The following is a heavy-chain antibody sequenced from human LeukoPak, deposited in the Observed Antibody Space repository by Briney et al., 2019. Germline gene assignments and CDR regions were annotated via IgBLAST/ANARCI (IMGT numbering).Heavy chain of an antibody. CDR3: AGRGHRYSRD. Sequence: PSETLSLSCNVSGDSVSSGYWTWIRQSPAKGLEWIGFIYDNGVTDYNPSLKSRLIISLDTSKNQFSLNLRSVSAAHSAIYYCAGRGHRYSRDWGQGILVTVSS. CDR1: GDSVSSGY. CDR2: IYDNGVT. J-gene: IGHJ1*01. D-gene: IGHD2-15*01. V-gene: IGHV4-4*09.